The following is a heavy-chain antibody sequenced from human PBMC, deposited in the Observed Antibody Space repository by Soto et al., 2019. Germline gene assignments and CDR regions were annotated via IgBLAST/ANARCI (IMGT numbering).Heavy chain of an antibody. D-gene: IGHD6-13*01. CDR1: GYSFTSYW. V-gene: IGHV5-51*01. J-gene: IGHJ6*02. Sequence: VESLKISCKGSGYSFTSYWIGWVRQIPWKGLEWMGIIYPCDSYTRYSPSLQGQVTISADKSISTAYLQWSSLKASDTAMYYCARHPAPGKQNYYGMEVLAQETPLDVS. CDR2: IYPCDSYT. CDR3: ARHPAPGKQNYYGMEV.